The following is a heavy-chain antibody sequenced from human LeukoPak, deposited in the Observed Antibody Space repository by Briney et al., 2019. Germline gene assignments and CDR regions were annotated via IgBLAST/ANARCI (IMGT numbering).Heavy chain of an antibody. D-gene: IGHD3-3*01. CDR3: ARDRGDITIFGVAPSGYFDY. Sequence: KPSETLSLTCTVSGGSISSSSYYWGWIRQPPGKGLEWIGSIYYSGSTYYNPSLKSRVTISVDTSKNQFSLKLSSVTAADTAVYYCARDRGDITIFGVAPSGYFDYWGQGTLVTVSS. V-gene: IGHV4-39*07. CDR2: IYYSGST. J-gene: IGHJ4*02. CDR1: GGSISSSSYY.